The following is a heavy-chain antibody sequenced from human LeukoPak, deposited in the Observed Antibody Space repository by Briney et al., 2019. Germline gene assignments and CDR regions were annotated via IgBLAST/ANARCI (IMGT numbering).Heavy chain of an antibody. CDR2: IYPGDSDT. CDR1: GYTITNYW. Sequence: GESLKISCEGSGYTITNYWIGWVRQMPGKGLEWMGIIYPGDSDTRYSPSFQGQVTISADKSISTAYLQWSSLKASDTAMYYCARRPGYSSGWTALDYWGQGTLVTVSS. V-gene: IGHV5-51*01. J-gene: IGHJ4*02. CDR3: ARRPGYSSGWTALDY. D-gene: IGHD6-19*01.